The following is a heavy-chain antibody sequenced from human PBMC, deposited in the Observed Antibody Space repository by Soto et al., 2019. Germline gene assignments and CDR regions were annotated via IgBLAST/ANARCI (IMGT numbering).Heavy chain of an antibody. J-gene: IGHJ4*02. CDR2: ISGFKGNT. CDR1: GYTFSRDG. D-gene: IGHD6-13*01. CDR3: ARASAYSTPRGFDN. Sequence: GASVKVSCKASGYTFSRDGISWVRQTPGQGLERMGWISGFKGNTKESEKLQCRVTLTTDTAANTAHMELRDLRSDDTAVYYCARASAYSTPRGFDNWGQGTEVTVSS. V-gene: IGHV1-18*01.